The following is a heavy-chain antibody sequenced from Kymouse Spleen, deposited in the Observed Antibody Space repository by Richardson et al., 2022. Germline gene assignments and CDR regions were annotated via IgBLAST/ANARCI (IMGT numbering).Heavy chain of an antibody. D-gene: IGHD3-9*01. J-gene: IGHJ5*02. Sequence: EVQLVESGGGLVKPGGSLRLSCAASGFTFSNAWMSWVRQAPGKGLEWVGRIKSKTDGGTTDYAAPVKGRFTISRDDSKNTLYLQMNSLKTEDTAVYYCTTDRAYDILTGYSNWFDPWGQGTLVTVSS. V-gene: IGHV3-15*01. CDR2: IKSKTDGGTT. CDR3: TTDRAYDILTGYSNWFDP. CDR1: GFTFSNAW.